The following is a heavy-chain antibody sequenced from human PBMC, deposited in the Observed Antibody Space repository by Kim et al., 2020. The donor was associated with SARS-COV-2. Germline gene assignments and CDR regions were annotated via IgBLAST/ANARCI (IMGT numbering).Heavy chain of an antibody. CDR3: AKDQGGSWPLYYYYYGMDV. Sequence: GGSLRLSCAASGFTFSSYGMHWVRQAPGKGLEWVAVIWYDGSNKYYADSVKGRFTISRDNSKNTLYLQMNSLRAEDTAVYYCAKDQGGSWPLYYYYYGMDVWGQGTTVTVSS. D-gene: IGHD2-15*01. CDR2: IWYDGSNK. J-gene: IGHJ6*02. V-gene: IGHV3-33*06. CDR1: GFTFSSYG.